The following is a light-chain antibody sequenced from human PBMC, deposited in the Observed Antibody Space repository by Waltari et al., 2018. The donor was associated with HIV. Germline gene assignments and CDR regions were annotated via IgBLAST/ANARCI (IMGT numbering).Light chain of an antibody. Sequence: QSALTQPASVSGSLGPSITISCVGTSSDIDTYNYVSWYQHHPHKAPRLVIYDANTRPSGVPDRFSGSKSGNTAFLTISGLQADDEAEYHCCSHAGNFIFAFGTGTKVTVL. J-gene: IGLJ1*01. CDR3: CSHAGNFIFA. CDR1: SSDIDTYNY. V-gene: IGLV2-11*01. CDR2: DAN.